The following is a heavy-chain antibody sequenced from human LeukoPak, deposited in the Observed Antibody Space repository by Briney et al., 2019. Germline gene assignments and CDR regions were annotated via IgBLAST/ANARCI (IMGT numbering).Heavy chain of an antibody. CDR2: INPNSGGT. J-gene: IGHJ3*02. Sequence: ASVKVSCKASGYTFTGYYMHWVRQAPGQGLEWMGWINPNSGGTNYAQKFRGRVTMTRDTSISTAYMELSRLRSDDTAVYYCASLVGSSWLNDAFDIWGQGTMVTVSS. CDR1: GYTFTGYY. V-gene: IGHV1-2*02. D-gene: IGHD6-13*01. CDR3: ASLVGSSWLNDAFDI.